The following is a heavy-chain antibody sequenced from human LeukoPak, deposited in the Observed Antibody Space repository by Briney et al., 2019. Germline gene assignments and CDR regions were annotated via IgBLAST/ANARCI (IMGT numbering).Heavy chain of an antibody. CDR2: IFYSGGA. CDR3: ARGALMGAVTV. V-gene: IGHV4-59*01. CDR1: GGSIRSYY. J-gene: IGHJ4*02. Sequence: PSETLSLTCTVSGGSIRSYYWSWIRQPPGKGLEWIGYIFYSGGANYNPSLKSRVTISVDTSKNQFSLKLTSVTAADTAVYYCARGALMGAVTVWGQGTLVTVSS. D-gene: IGHD1-26*01.